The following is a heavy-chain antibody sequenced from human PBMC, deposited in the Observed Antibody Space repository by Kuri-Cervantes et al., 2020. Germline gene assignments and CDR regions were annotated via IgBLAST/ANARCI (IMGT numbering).Heavy chain of an antibody. Sequence: KVSCKGSGYSFTSYWIGWVRQMPGKGLEWMGIIYPGDSDTRYSPSFQGQVTISADKSISTAYLQWSSLKASDTAVYYCARVAPKFYYYYYMDVWGKGTTVTVSS. CDR3: ARVAPKFYYYYYMDV. D-gene: IGHD2-15*01. J-gene: IGHJ6*03. V-gene: IGHV5-51*01. CDR2: IYPGDSDT. CDR1: GYSFTSYW.